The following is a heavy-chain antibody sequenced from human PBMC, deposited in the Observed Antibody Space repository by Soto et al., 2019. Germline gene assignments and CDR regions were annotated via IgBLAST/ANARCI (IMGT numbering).Heavy chain of an antibody. Sequence: ASVKVSCKASGYTFTSYGISGVRQAPGQGLEWMGWMNPNNGNTDYAQKFQGRVTMTTNTSISTAYMELSSLRSEDTAVYYCASPSSLFDILTGYSPGAFAIWGQGTMVTVSS. CDR3: ASPSSLFDILTGYSPGAFAI. CDR2: MNPNNGNT. CDR1: GYTFTSYG. V-gene: IGHV1-8*02. J-gene: IGHJ3*02. D-gene: IGHD3-9*01.